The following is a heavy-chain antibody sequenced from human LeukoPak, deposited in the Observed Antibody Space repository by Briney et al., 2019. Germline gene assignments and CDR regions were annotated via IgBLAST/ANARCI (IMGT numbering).Heavy chain of an antibody. CDR2: INHSGST. D-gene: IGHD3-10*01. CDR3: ASAMVRGVTHDY. Sequence: SETLSLTCAVSGGSFSGCYWCWSRQHPRKGLEWIWEINHSGSTNYNPSLKSRVTISVDTSKNQFSLKLSSVTAADTAVDYCASAMVRGVTHDYWGQGTLVTVSS. CDR1: GGSFSGCY. V-gene: IGHV4-34*01. J-gene: IGHJ4*02.